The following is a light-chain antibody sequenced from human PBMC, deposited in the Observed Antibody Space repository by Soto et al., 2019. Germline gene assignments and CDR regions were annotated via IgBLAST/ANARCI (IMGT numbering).Light chain of an antibody. CDR3: QQYGISVWT. CDR1: QSVSSIY. Sequence: EIVLTQSPGTLSLSPGERATLSCRASQSVSSIYLAWYQQKPGQAPRLLIYGASTRATGIPDRFSGSGSGTDFTLTISRLEPEDFAMYFCQQYGISVWTFGQGTKVEIK. J-gene: IGKJ1*01. CDR2: GAS. V-gene: IGKV3-20*01.